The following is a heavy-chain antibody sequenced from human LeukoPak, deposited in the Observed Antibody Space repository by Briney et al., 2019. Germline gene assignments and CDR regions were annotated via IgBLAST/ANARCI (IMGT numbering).Heavy chain of an antibody. Sequence: GESLKISCKGSGYTFTSYWIGWVRQMPGKGLEWMGIIHAGDTESRYSPTFQGQVTISADKSISPAYLQGSSLKASDTAMYYCARRYYGSGSYYNRFDPWGQGTLVTV. CDR3: ARRYYGSGSYYNRFDP. D-gene: IGHD3-10*01. CDR1: GYTFTSYW. CDR2: IHAGDTES. V-gene: IGHV5-51*01. J-gene: IGHJ5*02.